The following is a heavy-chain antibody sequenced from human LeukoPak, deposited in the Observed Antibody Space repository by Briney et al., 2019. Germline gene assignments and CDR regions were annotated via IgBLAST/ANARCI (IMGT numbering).Heavy chain of an antibody. CDR2: IYYSGST. V-gene: IGHV4-59*08. CDR3: ARHLRWLQIDY. J-gene: IGHJ4*02. CDR1: GGSISSYY. Sequence: ASETLSLTCTVSGGSISSYYWSWIRQPPGKGLEWIGYIYYSGSTNYNPSLKSRVTISVDTSKNQFSLKLSSVTAADTAVYYCARHLRWLQIDYWGQGTLVTVSS. D-gene: IGHD5-12*01.